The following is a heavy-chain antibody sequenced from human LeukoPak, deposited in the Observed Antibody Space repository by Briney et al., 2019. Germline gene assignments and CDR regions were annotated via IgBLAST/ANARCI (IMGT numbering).Heavy chain of an antibody. V-gene: IGHV4-34*01. CDR2: INHSGST. CDR3: ARVLGYSFGLYYYYYMDV. Sequence: SETLSLTCTVYGGSFSGYYWSWIRQPPGKGLEWIGEINHSGSTNYNPSLKSRVTMSVHTSKTQFSPKLSSVTAADTAVYYCARVLGYSFGLYYYYYMDVWGKGTTVTISS. D-gene: IGHD5-18*01. CDR1: GGSFSGYY. J-gene: IGHJ6*03.